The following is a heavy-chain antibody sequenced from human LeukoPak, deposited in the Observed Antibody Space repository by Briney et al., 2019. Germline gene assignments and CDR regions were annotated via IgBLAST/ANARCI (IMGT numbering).Heavy chain of an antibody. J-gene: IGHJ4*02. D-gene: IGHD2-15*01. CDR1: GFTVSSNY. CDR3: ARLPLRCSGGSCYPYFDY. V-gene: IGHV3-53*01. Sequence: PGGSLRLSCAASGFTVSSNYMSWVRQAPGKGLEWVSVIYSGGSTYYADSVKGRFTISRDNSKNTLYLQMNSLRAEDTAVYYCARLPLRCSGGSCYPYFDYWGQGTLVTVSS. CDR2: IYSGGST.